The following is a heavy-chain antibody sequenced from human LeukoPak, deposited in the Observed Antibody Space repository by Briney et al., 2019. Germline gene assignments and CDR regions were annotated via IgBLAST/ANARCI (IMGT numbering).Heavy chain of an antibody. D-gene: IGHD3-10*01. CDR1: GGSINNYY. Sequence: SETLSLTCTVSGGSINNYYWTWVRQPAGKGLEWIGRIYSSGSTTYNPSLKSRVTMSVDTSKNQFSLKLRSVTAADTAVYYCARSASGSYYPSYFDYWGQGTLVTVSS. V-gene: IGHV4-4*07. J-gene: IGHJ4*02. CDR3: ARSASGSYYPSYFDY. CDR2: IYSSGST.